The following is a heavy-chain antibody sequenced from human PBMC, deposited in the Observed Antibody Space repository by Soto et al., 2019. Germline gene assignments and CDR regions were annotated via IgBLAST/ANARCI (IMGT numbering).Heavy chain of an antibody. CDR2: ISYDGDYK. Sequence: HVQLVESGGGVVQPGRSLRLSCVASDFTFSDYVMHWVRQAPGKGLEWVARISYDGDYKYYADPVKGRFTISRDTSKNTLFLQMDSLKAEDTAVYYCAKDRGRYCSGGRCLLFDDWGQGTLVTVSS. D-gene: IGHD2-15*01. V-gene: IGHV3-30*18. J-gene: IGHJ4*02. CDR1: DFTFSDYV. CDR3: AKDRGRYCSGGRCLLFDD.